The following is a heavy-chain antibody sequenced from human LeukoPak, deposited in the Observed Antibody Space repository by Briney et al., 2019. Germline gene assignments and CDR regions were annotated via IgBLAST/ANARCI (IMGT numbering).Heavy chain of an antibody. V-gene: IGHV4-34*01. CDR1: GGGFSGYY. CDR2: INHSGST. J-gene: IGHJ3*02. Sequence: SETLSLTCAVYGGGFSGYYWSWVRQPPGKGLEWIGEINHSGSTNYNPSLKSRVTISVDTSKNQFPLQLRPVTAAHAAVYYCARPIPTWAFDISGQGTMVTASS. CDR3: ARPIPTWAFDI.